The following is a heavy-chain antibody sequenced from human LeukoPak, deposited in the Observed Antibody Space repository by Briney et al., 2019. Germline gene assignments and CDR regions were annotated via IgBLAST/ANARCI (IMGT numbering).Heavy chain of an antibody. D-gene: IGHD1-26*01. CDR1: GYTFTNYF. J-gene: IGHJ4*02. CDR3: ARDSLWGSGTYGFDY. V-gene: IGHV1-3*01. Sequence: ASVKVSCKASGYTFTNYFIHWVRQAPGQRLEWMGWINVGNDDTKYSQNFQGRVTITGDTSASTAYMELSSLRSEDTAVYFCARDSLWGSGTYGFDYWGQGALVTVSS. CDR2: INVGNDDT.